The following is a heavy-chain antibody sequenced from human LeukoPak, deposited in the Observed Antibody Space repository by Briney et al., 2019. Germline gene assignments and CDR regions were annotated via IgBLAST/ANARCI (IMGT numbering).Heavy chain of an antibody. CDR1: GFTFSSYW. CDR2: INSDGSST. D-gene: IGHD4-17*01. Sequence: PGGSLRLSCAASGFTFSSYWMHWVRQAPGKGLVWVSRINSDGSSTSYADSVKGRFTISRDSAKNTLYLQMNSLRAEDTAVYYCAKARPYLNTVTSAFDYWGQGTLVTVSS. V-gene: IGHV3-74*01. CDR3: AKARPYLNTVTSAFDY. J-gene: IGHJ4*02.